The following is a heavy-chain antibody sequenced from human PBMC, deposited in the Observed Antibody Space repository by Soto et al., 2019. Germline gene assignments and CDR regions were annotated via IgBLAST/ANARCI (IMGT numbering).Heavy chain of an antibody. CDR2: IYPADSDT. CDR3: ARVLGFCSAGSCYNAFDI. D-gene: IGHD2-15*01. Sequence: GESLKISCKGSGYPFTNYWIGWVRQMPGIGLEWMGIIYPADSDTRYTQSFQGQVTMLVDKSISTAYLQWSSVKASDTAMYFCARVLGFCSAGSCYNAFDIWGQGTRVT. J-gene: IGHJ3*02. V-gene: IGHV5-51*01. CDR1: GYPFTNYW.